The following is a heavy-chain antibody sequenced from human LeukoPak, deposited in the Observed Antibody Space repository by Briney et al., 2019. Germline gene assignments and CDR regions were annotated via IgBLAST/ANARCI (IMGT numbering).Heavy chain of an antibody. CDR3: ARGKPNLGSSGWYKVLSGWFDP. J-gene: IGHJ5*02. V-gene: IGHV4-34*01. D-gene: IGHD6-19*01. CDR2: INHSGST. CDR1: GGSFSGYY. Sequence: SETLSLTCAVYGGSFSGYYWSWIRQPPGKGLEWIGEINHSGSTNYTPSLKSRVTISVDTSKNQFSLKLSSVTAADTAVYYCARGKPNLGSSGWYKVLSGWFDPWGQGTLVTVSS.